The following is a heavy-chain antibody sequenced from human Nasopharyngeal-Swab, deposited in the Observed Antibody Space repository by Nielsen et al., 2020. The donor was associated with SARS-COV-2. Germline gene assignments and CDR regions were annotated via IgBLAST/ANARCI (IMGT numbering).Heavy chain of an antibody. V-gene: IGHV3-30*03. CDR3: ARGPDY. CDR1: GFTFSSYG. CDR2: ISYDGSNK. Sequence: GGSLRLSCAASGFTFSSYGMHWVRQAPGKGLEWVAVISYDGSNKYYADSVKGRFTISRDNAKNSLYLQMNSLRAEDTAVYYCARGPDYWGQGTLVTVSS. J-gene: IGHJ4*02.